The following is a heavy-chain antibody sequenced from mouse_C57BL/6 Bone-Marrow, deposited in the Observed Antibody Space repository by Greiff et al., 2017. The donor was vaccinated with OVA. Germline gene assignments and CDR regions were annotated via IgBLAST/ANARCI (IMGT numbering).Heavy chain of an antibody. CDR2: IRLKSDNYAT. Sequence: DVKLQESGGGLVQPGGSMKLSCVASGFTFSNYWMNWVRQSPEKGLEWVAQIRLKSDNYATHYAESVKGRFTISRDDSKSSVYLQMNNLRAEDTGIYYCTDSSGYPYYFDYWGQGTTLTVSS. CDR3: TDSSGYPYYFDY. D-gene: IGHD3-2*02. J-gene: IGHJ2*01. V-gene: IGHV6-3*01. CDR1: GFTFSNYW.